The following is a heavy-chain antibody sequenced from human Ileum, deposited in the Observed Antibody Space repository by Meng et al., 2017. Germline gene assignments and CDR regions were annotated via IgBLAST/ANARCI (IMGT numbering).Heavy chain of an antibody. CDR3: ARERFYYYDSSGSVN. V-gene: IGHV1-2*06. J-gene: IGHJ4*02. CDR2: INPNSGGT. D-gene: IGHD3-22*01. Sequence: AEVKKLWAVVKVSCKASGYTFTGYYMHWVRQAPGQGLEWMGRINPNSGGTNYAQKFQGRVTMTRDTSISTAYMELSRLRSDDTAVYYCARERFYYYDSSGSVNWGQGTLVTVSS. CDR1: GYTFTGYY.